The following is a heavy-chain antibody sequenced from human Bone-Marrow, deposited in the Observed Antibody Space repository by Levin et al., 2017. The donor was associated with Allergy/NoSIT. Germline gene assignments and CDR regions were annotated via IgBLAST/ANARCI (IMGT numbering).Heavy chain of an antibody. J-gene: IGHJ4*02. CDR2: ISYDGSNK. CDR3: AKDLLVDTAMVMGY. D-gene: IGHD5-18*01. V-gene: IGHV3-30*18. CDR1: GFTFRSYG. Sequence: LSLTCAASGFTFRSYGMHWVRQAPGKGLEWVAVISYDGSNKYYADSVKGRFTISRDNSKNTLYLQMNSLRAEDTAVYYCAKDLLVDTAMVMGYWGQGTLVTVSS.